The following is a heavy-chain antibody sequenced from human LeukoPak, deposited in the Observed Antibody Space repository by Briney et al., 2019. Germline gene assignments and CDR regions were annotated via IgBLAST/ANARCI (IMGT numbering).Heavy chain of an antibody. V-gene: IGHV4-61*05. CDR3: ARDIWGDYYGSGSHLYYYYYMDV. D-gene: IGHD3-10*01. CDR2: IYYSGST. J-gene: IGHJ6*03. CDR1: GGSISSSSYY. Sequence: SETLSLTCTVSGGSISSSSYYWGWIRQPPGKGLEWIGYIYYSGSTNYNPSLKSRVTISVDTSKNQFSLKLSSVTAADTAVYYCARDIWGDYYGSGSHLYYYYYMDVWGKGTTVTISS.